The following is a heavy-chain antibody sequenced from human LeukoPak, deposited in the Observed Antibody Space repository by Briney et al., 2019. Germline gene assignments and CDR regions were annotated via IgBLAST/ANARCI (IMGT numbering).Heavy chain of an antibody. V-gene: IGHV3-7*01. CDR1: GFTFSGYW. CDR3: ARGNDGTTSY. J-gene: IGHJ4*02. CDR2: IREDGSDK. D-gene: IGHD1-1*01. Sequence: PGGSLRLSCEASGFTFSGYWMTWIRQAPGKGLEWVASIREDGSDKYYVDSVKGRFTISRDNAKNSLYLQMNSLRAEDTALYYCARGNDGTTSYWGQGTLVTVSS.